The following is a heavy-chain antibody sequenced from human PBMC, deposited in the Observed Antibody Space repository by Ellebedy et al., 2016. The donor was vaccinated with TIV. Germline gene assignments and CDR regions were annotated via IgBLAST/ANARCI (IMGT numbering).Heavy chain of an antibody. V-gene: IGHV3-64D*06. CDR2: INADGDT. CDR1: GFTFSSFA. Sequence: PGGSLRLSCSASGFTFSSFALHWVRQAPGKGLKHVSAINADGDTYFADAVMGGFTISRDNSKNTLYLQMSSLTTENTAVYYCVKDLSNTVSYIRPFDYWGQGTLVTVSS. D-gene: IGHD5-18*01. J-gene: IGHJ4*02. CDR3: VKDLSNTVSYIRPFDY.